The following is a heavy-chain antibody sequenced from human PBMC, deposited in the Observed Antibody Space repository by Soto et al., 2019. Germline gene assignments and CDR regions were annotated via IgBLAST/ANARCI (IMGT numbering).Heavy chain of an antibody. CDR3: ARGRRYCSSTSCRSFWFDP. V-gene: IGHV4-34*01. J-gene: IGHJ5*02. Sequence: QVQLQQWGAGLLKPSETLSLTCAVYGGSFSGYYWSWIRQPPGKGLEWIGEINHSGSTNYNPSLKSRVTISVDTSKNQFSLKLSSVIAADTAVYYCARGRRYCSSTSCRSFWFDPWGQGTLVTVSS. D-gene: IGHD2-2*01. CDR1: GGSFSGYY. CDR2: INHSGST.